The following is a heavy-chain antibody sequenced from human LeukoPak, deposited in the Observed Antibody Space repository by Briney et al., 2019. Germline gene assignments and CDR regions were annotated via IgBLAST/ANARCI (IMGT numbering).Heavy chain of an antibody. CDR2: IYYSGTT. CDR3: ARDGGYGSGSYYFDY. CDR1: GGSISSGGYY. Sequence: SETLSLTCTVSGGSISSGGYYWSWIHQHPGKGLEWIGYIYYSGTTYYNPSLKSRVTISIDTSKNQFSLKLSSVTAADTAVYYCARDGGYGSGSYYFDYWGQGTLVTVSS. D-gene: IGHD3-10*01. J-gene: IGHJ4*02. V-gene: IGHV4-31*03.